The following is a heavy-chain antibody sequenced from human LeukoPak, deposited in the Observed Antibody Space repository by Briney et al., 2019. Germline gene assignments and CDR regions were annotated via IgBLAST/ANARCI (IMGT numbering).Heavy chain of an antibody. CDR1: VYTFTSYG. V-gene: IGHV1-18*01. Sequence: VSVTVSFMASVYTFTSYGISWVRQAPGQGREGMGWISAYNGNTNYAQKLQGRVTMTTDTSTSTAYMELRSLRSDDTAVYYCARDREYSSGWGNPGYWGQGTLVTVSS. CDR2: ISAYNGNT. CDR3: ARDREYSSGWGNPGY. J-gene: IGHJ4*02. D-gene: IGHD6-19*01.